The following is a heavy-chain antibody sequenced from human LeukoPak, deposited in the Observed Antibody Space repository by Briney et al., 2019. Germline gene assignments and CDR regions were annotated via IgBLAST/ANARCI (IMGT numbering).Heavy chain of an antibody. V-gene: IGHV3-30-3*01. CDR3: ARDPDIVVVPAASLPTN. J-gene: IGHJ4*02. CDR2: ISYDESNK. D-gene: IGHD2-2*01. Sequence: PGRSLRLSCAASGFTFSSYAMHWVRQAPGKGLEWVAVISYDESNKYYADSVKGRFTISRDNSKNTLYLQMNSLRAEDTAVYYCARDPDIVVVPAASLPTNWGQGTLVTVSS. CDR1: GFTFSSYA.